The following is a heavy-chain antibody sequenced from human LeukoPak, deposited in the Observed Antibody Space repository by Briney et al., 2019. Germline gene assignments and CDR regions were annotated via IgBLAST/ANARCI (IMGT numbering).Heavy chain of an antibody. J-gene: IGHJ4*02. CDR3: ARSESSSWPDY. V-gene: IGHV4-61*01. CDR1: GGSISSDSYY. D-gene: IGHD6-13*01. CDR2: IYYSGST. Sequence: PSETLSLTCSVSGGSISSDSYYWSWIRQPPGKGLEWIGYIYYSGSTNYNPSLKSRVTISVDTSKNQFSLKLSSVTAADTAVYYCARSESSSWPDYWGQGTLVTVSS.